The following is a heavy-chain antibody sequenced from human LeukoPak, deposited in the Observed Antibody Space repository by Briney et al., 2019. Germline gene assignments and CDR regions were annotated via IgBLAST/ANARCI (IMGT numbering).Heavy chain of an antibody. CDR2: IRSGGST. CDR1: GFTVSSSY. J-gene: IGHJ3*02. CDR3: AKERGHSSGYYFDI. Sequence: GGSLRLSCAASGFTVSSSYMTWVRQAPGKGLEWVSVIRSGGSTVYADSVKGRFTISRDNSKNTLYLQMNSLRAEDTAVYYCAKERGHSSGYYFDIWGQGTMVTVSS. D-gene: IGHD3-22*01. V-gene: IGHV3-53*01.